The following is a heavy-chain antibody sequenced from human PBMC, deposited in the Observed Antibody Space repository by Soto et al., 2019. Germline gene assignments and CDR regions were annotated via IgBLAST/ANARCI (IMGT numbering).Heavy chain of an antibody. V-gene: IGHV1-2*02. CDR1: GYIFTGYY. D-gene: IGHD5-12*01. CDR2: INPNTGVT. Sequence: ASVKVSCKASGYIFTGYYIHWERQAPGQGLEWLGWINPNTGVTKYTQKFQGRVTMTRDTFINTAYMELSRLTSDDTAVFYCAKDSGDGWNFDSLGQGTLVTVSS. J-gene: IGHJ4*02. CDR3: AKDSGDGWNFDS.